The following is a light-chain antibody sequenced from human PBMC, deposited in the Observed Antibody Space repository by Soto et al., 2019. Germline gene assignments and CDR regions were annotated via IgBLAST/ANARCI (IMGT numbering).Light chain of an antibody. CDR1: QSVRTS. J-gene: IGKJ2*01. V-gene: IGKV3-11*01. Sequence: EVVLTQSPATLSLSPGERATLSCRASQSVRTSLAWYQHKPGQAPRLVIYDASLRANGVPARFGGSGSGTDFTLTINSLEPEDFAVYYCQQANNFPYTFGQGTKLEIK. CDR2: DAS. CDR3: QQANNFPYT.